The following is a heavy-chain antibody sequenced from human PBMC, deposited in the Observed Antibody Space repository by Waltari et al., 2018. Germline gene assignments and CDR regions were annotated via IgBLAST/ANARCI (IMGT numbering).Heavy chain of an antibody. J-gene: IGHJ4*02. CDR1: GFTVTSHH. CDR2: SYSGGNT. CDR3: ARDLSHDYGDGFDY. Sequence: EVQLVESGGGLVQPGGSLRLSCADSGFTVTSHHTSRVRTAPGEGLEWVSVSYSGGNTFYADSLKGRFTISRDNSKNTVYLLMSNLRPEDTAVYYCARDLSHDYGDGFDYWGQGTLVTVSS. D-gene: IGHD4-17*01. V-gene: IGHV3-66*02.